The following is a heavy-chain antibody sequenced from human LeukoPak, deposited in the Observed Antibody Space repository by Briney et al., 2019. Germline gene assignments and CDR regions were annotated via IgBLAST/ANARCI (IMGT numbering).Heavy chain of an antibody. CDR1: GFTFSYYW. D-gene: IGHD1-14*01. Sequence: GGSLRLSCAASGFTFSYYWMSWVRQAPGKGLEWVSVIYSGGGTYYADSVKGRFTISRDNSKNTLYLQMNSLRAEDTAVYYCATLRPEGLYWGQGTLVTVSS. J-gene: IGHJ4*02. CDR2: IYSGGGT. V-gene: IGHV3-53*01. CDR3: ATLRPEGLY.